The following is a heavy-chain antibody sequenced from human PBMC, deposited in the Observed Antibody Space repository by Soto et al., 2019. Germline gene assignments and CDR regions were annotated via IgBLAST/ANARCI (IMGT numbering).Heavy chain of an antibody. CDR3: AKKYYFGSGSYVFYFDY. V-gene: IGHV3-23*01. D-gene: IGHD3-10*01. J-gene: IGHJ4*02. Sequence: EVQLLESGGGSVQPGGSLRLSCAASGFTFSNYAMTWVRQAPGKGLDWVSTMSGTAGNTYYADSVKGRFTISRDNSKNTLYLQMNSLRAEDTAVYYCAKKYYFGSGSYVFYFDYWGQGTLVTVSS. CDR1: GFTFSNYA. CDR2: MSGTAGNT.